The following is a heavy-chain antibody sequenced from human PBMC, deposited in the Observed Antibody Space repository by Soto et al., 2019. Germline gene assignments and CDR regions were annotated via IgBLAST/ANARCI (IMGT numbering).Heavy chain of an antibody. V-gene: IGHV3-74*01. CDR2: FGGDENYT. CDR3: GKGKELGVVRYGLDA. J-gene: IGHJ6*02. Sequence: VGSLRLSCGASGFSVKRYWMHWVRQAPGKGPVWLSRFGGDENYTDYADSVRGRFTISRDIAKNTIYLQMNSLRADDTAVYYCGKGKELGVVRYGLDAWGQGTTVTVSS. CDR1: GFSVKRYW. D-gene: IGHD3-3*01.